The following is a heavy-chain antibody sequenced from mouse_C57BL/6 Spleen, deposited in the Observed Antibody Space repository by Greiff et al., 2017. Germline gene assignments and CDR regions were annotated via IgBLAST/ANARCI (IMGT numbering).Heavy chain of an antibody. V-gene: IGHV1-53*01. J-gene: IGHJ3*01. D-gene: IGHD2-2*01. CDR1: GYTFTSYW. CDR3: ARRGNGYDEAWFAY. Sequence: QVQLKESGTELVKPGASVKLSCKASGYTFTSYWMHWVKQRPGQGLEWIGNINPSNGGTNYNDKFKSKATLTVDKSSSTAYMQLSSLTSEDSAVYYCARRGNGYDEAWFAYWGEGTLVTVSA. CDR2: INPSNGGT.